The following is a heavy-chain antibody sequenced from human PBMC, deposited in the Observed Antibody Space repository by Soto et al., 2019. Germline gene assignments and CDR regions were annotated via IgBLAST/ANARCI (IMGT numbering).Heavy chain of an antibody. V-gene: IGHV3-48*02. CDR1: GFTFSSYS. J-gene: IGHJ4*02. Sequence: PGGSLRLSCAASGFTFSSYSMNWVRQAPGKGLEWISYISYSSSTIYYADSVKGRFTISRDNAKKSLYLQMNSLRDEDTAVYYCARSSNGNYYDSSGYYPFDYWGQGTLVTVSS. CDR3: ARSSNGNYYDSSGYYPFDY. D-gene: IGHD3-22*01. CDR2: ISYSSSTI.